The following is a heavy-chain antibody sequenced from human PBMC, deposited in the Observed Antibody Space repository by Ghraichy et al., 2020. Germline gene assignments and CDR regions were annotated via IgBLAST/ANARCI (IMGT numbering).Heavy chain of an antibody. Sequence: SETLSLTCTVSGGSISSYYWSWIRQPPGKGLEWIGHIFYSGSTNYNPSLESRVTISVDTSKIQFSLKLTSVTAADTAVYYCARVRCTSTGCYTRFTFDYWGQGTLVTVSS. D-gene: IGHD2-2*02. CDR3: ARVRCTSTGCYTRFTFDY. CDR2: IFYSGST. CDR1: GGSISSYY. V-gene: IGHV4-59*01. J-gene: IGHJ4*02.